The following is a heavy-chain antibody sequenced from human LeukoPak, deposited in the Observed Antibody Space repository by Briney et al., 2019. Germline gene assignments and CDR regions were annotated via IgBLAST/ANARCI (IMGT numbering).Heavy chain of an antibody. CDR1: GGSISSHF. D-gene: IGHD6-19*01. CDR2: IYNSGTT. J-gene: IGHJ4*02. CDR3: TKATQWLVFDY. Sequence: SETLSLTCTVSGGSISSHFWSWIRQPPGKGLEWIGNIYNSGTTNYNPSLKSGVTISVDTSKNQLSLQLTSVTAADTAVYYCTKATQWLVFDYWGRGTLVTVCS. V-gene: IGHV4-59*11.